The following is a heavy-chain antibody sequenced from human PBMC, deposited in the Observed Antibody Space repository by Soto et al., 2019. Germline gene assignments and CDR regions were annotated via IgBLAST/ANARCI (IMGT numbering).Heavy chain of an antibody. J-gene: IGHJ5*02. V-gene: IGHV4-59*01. CDR1: CGSFIVYY. D-gene: IGHD3-9*01. Sequence: SETLSRTFVVSCGSFIVYYWMWIRQPPGEGLEWIGYIYYRGITNYNPSLKSRGTISVDRAKNQFALKLSCVTAADTAVYYCARAPTYYDILTGYPRFDPWGQGTLVTVSS. CDR3: ARAPTYYDILTGYPRFDP. CDR2: IYYRGIT.